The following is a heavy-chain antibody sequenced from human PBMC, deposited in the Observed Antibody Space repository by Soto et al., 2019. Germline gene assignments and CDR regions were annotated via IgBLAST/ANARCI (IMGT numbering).Heavy chain of an antibody. V-gene: IGHV4-38-2*01. CDR1: GDSIISIYH. J-gene: IGHJ5*02. Sequence: SETLSLTCAVSGDSIISIYHWAWIRQSPGRGLEWIASIYHTGTTYYTPSLESRVTISVDTSKNQFSLRLSSVTAADSAVYFCARVGPWVPYYYDSSPYTFENWFDPWGQGTLVTVSS. D-gene: IGHD3-22*01. CDR2: IYHTGTT. CDR3: ARVGPWVPYYYDSSPYTFENWFDP.